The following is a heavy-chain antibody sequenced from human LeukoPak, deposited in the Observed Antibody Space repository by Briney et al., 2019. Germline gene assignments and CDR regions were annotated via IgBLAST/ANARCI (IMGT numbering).Heavy chain of an antibody. V-gene: IGHV3-21*01. D-gene: IGHD1-26*01. CDR2: ISSSSSYI. CDR1: GFTFSSYS. J-gene: IGHJ4*02. CDR3: AKGRGVYSGSYIFDY. Sequence: GGSLRLSCAASGFTFSSYSMNWVRQAPGKGLEWVSSISSSSSYIYYADSVKGRFTISRDNSKNTLYLQMNSLRAEDTAVYYCAKGRGVYSGSYIFDYWGQGTLVTVSS.